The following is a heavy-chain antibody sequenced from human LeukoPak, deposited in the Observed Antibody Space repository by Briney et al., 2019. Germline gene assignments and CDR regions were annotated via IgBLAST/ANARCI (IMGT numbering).Heavy chain of an antibody. CDR2: IIPIFGTA. V-gene: IGHV1-69*13. CDR3: ARDCSSTSCYSYFDY. CDR1: GGTFSSYA. J-gene: IGHJ4*02. D-gene: IGHD2-2*01. Sequence: ASVKVSCKASGGTFSSYAISWVRQAPGQGLEWMGGIIPIFGTANYAQKFQGRVTITADESTSTAYMELSSLRSEDTAVCYCARDCSSTSCYSYFDYWGQGTLVTVSS.